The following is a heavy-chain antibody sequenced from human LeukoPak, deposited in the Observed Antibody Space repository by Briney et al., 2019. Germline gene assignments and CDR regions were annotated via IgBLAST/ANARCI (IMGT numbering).Heavy chain of an antibody. V-gene: IGHV3-23*01. CDR3: AKGRPTTLGYCGRSICADWYFDL. CDR1: GFTSKNYG. D-gene: IGHD2-2*01. J-gene: IGHJ2*01. Sequence: GGSLRLSCAASGFTSKNYGMSWVRRAPGKGLEWVSTISDSGGSTYYADSVKGRFTISRDNSKNALYLQMSSLRAEDTAVYYCAKGRPTTLGYCGRSICADWYFDLWGRGTLLSVSS. CDR2: ISDSGGST.